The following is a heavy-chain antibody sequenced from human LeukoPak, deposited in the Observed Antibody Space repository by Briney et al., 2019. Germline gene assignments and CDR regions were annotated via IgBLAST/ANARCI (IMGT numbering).Heavy chain of an antibody. Sequence: ASVKVSCKASGYTFTGYYMHWVRQAPGQGLEWMGWINPNSGGTNYAQKFQGRVTMTRDTSISTAYMELSRLRSDDTAVYYCAREVEYSSSWYDYNWFDPWGQGTLVTVSS. V-gene: IGHV1-2*02. J-gene: IGHJ5*02. D-gene: IGHD6-13*01. CDR1: GYTFTGYY. CDR3: AREVEYSSSWYDYNWFDP. CDR2: INPNSGGT.